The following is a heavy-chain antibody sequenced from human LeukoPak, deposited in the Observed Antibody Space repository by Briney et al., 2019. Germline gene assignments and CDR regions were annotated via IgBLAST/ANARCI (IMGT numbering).Heavy chain of an antibody. CDR1: GGTFSSYA. J-gene: IGHJ6*03. CDR3: ARGGSLSIVATIEGGRGYYYYYMDV. CDR2: IIPIFGTA. V-gene: IGHV1-69*06. D-gene: IGHD5-12*01. Sequence: ASVKVSCKASGGTFSSYAISWVRQAPGQGLEWMGGIIPIFGTANYAQKFQGRVTITADKSTSTAYMELSSQRSEDTAVYYCARGGSLSIVATIEGGRGYYYYYMDVWGKGTTVTVSS.